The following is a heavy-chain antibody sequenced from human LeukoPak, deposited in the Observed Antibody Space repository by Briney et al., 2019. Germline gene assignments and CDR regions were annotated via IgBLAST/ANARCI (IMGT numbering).Heavy chain of an antibody. Sequence: ASVKVSCKASQYTFTDYSIYWVRQAPGQGLEWMGWVNTRSGGTDYAQRFQGRVTMTTDTSITTAFMELSGLTSDDTAVYYCARMAPHHTWEKLGFDYWGQGALVTVSS. CDR1: QYTFTDYS. J-gene: IGHJ4*02. CDR2: VNTRSGGT. CDR3: ARMAPHHTWEKLGFDY. D-gene: IGHD1-26*01. V-gene: IGHV1-2*02.